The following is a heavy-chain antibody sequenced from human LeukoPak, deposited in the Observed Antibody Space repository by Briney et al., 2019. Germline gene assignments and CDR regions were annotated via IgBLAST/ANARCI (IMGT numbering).Heavy chain of an antibody. CDR2: IHHSGRL. J-gene: IGHJ4*02. Sequence: SGTLSLTCAVSGGSISSSNWWSWVRQPPGKGLEWIGEIHHSGRLNYSPSLKSRVTISVDKSKNHFSLNLNSITPADTAIYYCGRGGEWKFDYWGQGALVTVSS. V-gene: IGHV4-4*02. CDR3: GRGGEWKFDY. CDR1: GGSISSSNW. D-gene: IGHD3-16*01.